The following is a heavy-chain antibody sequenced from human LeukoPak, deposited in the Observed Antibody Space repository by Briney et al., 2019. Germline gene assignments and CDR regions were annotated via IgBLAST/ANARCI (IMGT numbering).Heavy chain of an antibody. D-gene: IGHD6-13*01. Sequence: PGGSLRLSCAASGFTFSSYSMNWVRQAPGKGLEWLSSINSRGNYIYYADSLKGRFTTSRDNPRNSLFLQMNSLRAEDTAVYYCARGTAAGTTPFDYWGQGTLVTVSS. CDR3: ARGTAAGTTPFDY. CDR2: INSRGNYI. V-gene: IGHV3-21*01. CDR1: GFTFSSYS. J-gene: IGHJ4*02.